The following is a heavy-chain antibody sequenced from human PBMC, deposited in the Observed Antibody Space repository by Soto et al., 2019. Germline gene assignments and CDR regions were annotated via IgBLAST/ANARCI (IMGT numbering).Heavy chain of an antibody. Sequence: QVQLVQSGAEVKKPGASVKVSCKASGYTFTSYDINWVRQATGQGLEWMGWMNPNSGNTGYAQKFQGRVTMARNTSKNTAYMELSSLRSEDEAVYYCAGGRCYIVTTIGHDYWGQGTLVTVSS. CDR3: AGGRCYIVTTIGHDY. CDR1: GYTFTSYD. V-gene: IGHV1-8*01. CDR2: MNPNSGNT. D-gene: IGHD5-12*01. J-gene: IGHJ4*02.